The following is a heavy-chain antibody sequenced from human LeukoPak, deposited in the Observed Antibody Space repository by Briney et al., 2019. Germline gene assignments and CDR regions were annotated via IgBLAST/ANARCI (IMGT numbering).Heavy chain of an antibody. CDR2: ISGYNGNT. CDR3: ARDDVGAIDY. D-gene: IGHD1-26*01. J-gene: IGHJ4*02. V-gene: IGHV1-18*01. Sequence: ASVKVSGKASGYTFSTYGISWVRQAPGQGLEWMGWISGYNGNTNYAQKFQGRVSMTTDTSTSTAYMELRSLRYDDTAVYYCARDDVGAIDYWGQGTLVTVSS. CDR1: GYTFSTYG.